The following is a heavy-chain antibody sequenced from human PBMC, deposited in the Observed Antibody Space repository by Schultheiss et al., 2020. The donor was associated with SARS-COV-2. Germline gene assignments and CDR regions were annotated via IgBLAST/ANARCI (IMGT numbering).Heavy chain of an antibody. D-gene: IGHD7-27*01. CDR2: IYYSGST. V-gene: IGHV4-59*01. J-gene: IGHJ4*02. Sequence: ESLKISCTVSGGSISSYYWSWIRQPPGKGLEWIGYIYYSGSTNYNPSLKSRVTISVDTSKNQFSLKLSSVTAADTAVYYCASNSGLGMGAFDYWGQGTLVTVSS. CDR3: ASNSGLGMGAFDY. CDR1: GGSISSYY.